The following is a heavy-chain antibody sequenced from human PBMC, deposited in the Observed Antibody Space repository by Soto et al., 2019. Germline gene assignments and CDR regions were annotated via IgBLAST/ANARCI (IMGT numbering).Heavy chain of an antibody. D-gene: IGHD5-12*01. CDR2: IYYSGST. V-gene: IGHV4-31*03. J-gene: IGHJ4*02. Sequence: QVQLQESGPGLVKPPQTLSLTCTVSGGSISSGGYYWSWIRQHPGKGLEWIGYIYYSGSTYYNPSLKSRVTISVDTSKNQFSLKLSSVTAADTAVYYCASSSFSGYDSLGVAGYWGQGTLVTVSS. CDR3: ASSSFSGYDSLGVAGY. CDR1: GGSISSGGYY.